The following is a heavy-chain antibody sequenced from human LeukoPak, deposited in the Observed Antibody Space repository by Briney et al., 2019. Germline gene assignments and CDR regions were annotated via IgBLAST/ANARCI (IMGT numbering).Heavy chain of an antibody. Sequence: SETLSLTCNVSGGSISDTSYYWGWIRQPPGKGLEWIGSIYHTGTTYYSPSLKSRVTISVDTSKNQFSLKLSSVTAADTAVYYCARDRSYIWFDPWGQGTLVTVSS. CDR2: IYHTGTT. CDR1: GGSISDTSYY. D-gene: IGHD1-26*01. CDR3: ARDRSYIWFDP. J-gene: IGHJ5*02. V-gene: IGHV4-39*07.